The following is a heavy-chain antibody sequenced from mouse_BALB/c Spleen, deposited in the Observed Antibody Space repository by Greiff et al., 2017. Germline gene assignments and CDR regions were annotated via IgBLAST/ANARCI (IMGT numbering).Heavy chain of an antibody. D-gene: IGHD2-1*01. V-gene: IGHV1-7*01. Sequence: QVQLQQSGAELAKPGASVKMSCKASGYTFTSYWMHWVKQRPGQGLEWIGYINPSTGYTEYNQKFKDKATLTADKSSSTAYMQLSSLTSEDSAVYYCARKDGNYVDYFDYWGQGTTLTVSS. CDR1: GYTFTSYW. CDR2: INPSTGYT. J-gene: IGHJ2*01. CDR3: ARKDGNYVDYFDY.